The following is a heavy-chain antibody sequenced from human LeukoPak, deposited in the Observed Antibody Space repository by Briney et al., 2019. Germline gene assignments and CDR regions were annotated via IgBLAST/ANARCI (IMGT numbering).Heavy chain of an antibody. J-gene: IGHJ4*02. CDR1: GYTFTSYG. CDR3: ARGLIYDYVWGSYRYPGVFDY. CDR2: ISAYNGNT. V-gene: IGHV1-18*01. Sequence: ASVKVSCKASGYTFTSYGISWVRQAPGQGLEWMGWISAYNGNTNYAQKLQGRVTMTRNTSISTAYMELSSLRSEDTAVCYCARGLIYDYVWGSYRYPGVFDYWGQGTLVTVSS. D-gene: IGHD3-16*02.